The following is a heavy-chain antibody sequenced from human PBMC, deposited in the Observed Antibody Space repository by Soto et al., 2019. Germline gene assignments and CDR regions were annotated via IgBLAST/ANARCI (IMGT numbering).Heavy chain of an antibody. CDR1: GGSISSYY. V-gene: IGHV4-59*01. J-gene: IGHJ3*02. D-gene: IGHD6-19*01. Sequence: SETLSLTCTVSGGSISSYYWSWIRQPPGKGLEWIGYIYYSGSTNYNPSLKSRVTISVDTSKNQFSLKLSSVTAADTAVYYCARGALISVGDPQDVYDIWGQGTMVPVSS. CDR3: ARGALISVGDPQDVYDI. CDR2: IYYSGST.